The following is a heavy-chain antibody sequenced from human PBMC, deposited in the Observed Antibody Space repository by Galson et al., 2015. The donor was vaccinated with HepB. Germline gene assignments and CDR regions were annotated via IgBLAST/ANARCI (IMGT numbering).Heavy chain of an antibody. D-gene: IGHD3-10*01. CDR2: INPSSGST. Sequence: SVKVSCKASGYTFISYYIHWVRQAPGQGLEWMGIINPSSGSTSYAQNFQGRVTMTRDTSTSTVYMELSSLRSEDTAVFYCGRDTTMVPGLLGPLYWGQGTPVTVSS. J-gene: IGHJ4*02. CDR1: GYTFISYY. CDR3: GRDTTMVPGLLGPLY. V-gene: IGHV1-46*03.